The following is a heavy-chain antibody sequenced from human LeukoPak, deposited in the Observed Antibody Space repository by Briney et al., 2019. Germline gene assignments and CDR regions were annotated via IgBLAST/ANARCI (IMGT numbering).Heavy chain of an antibody. CDR3: ASQIAAAVAPFHY. J-gene: IGHJ4*02. Sequence: GGSLRLSCAASGFTFSSYWMSWVRQAPGKGLEWVANIKQDGSEKYYVDSVKGRFTISRDNAKNSLYLQMNSLRAEDTAVYYCASQIAAAVAPFHYWGQGTLVTDSS. CDR2: IKQDGSEK. V-gene: IGHV3-7*01. D-gene: IGHD6-13*01. CDR1: GFTFSSYW.